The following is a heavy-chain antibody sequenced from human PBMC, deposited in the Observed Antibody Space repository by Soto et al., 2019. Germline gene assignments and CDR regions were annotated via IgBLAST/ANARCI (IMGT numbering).Heavy chain of an antibody. CDR1: GYIFTNYA. Sequence: GAPVEGSCKASGYIFTNYAMHLVRQAPGQRLEWMGWINAANGNTKYSQKFQGRVTITTDNSKSTLYLQMNSLRAEDTAVYYCAKYCSSISCSYFDYWGQGTLVTV. V-gene: IGHV1-3*01. CDR2: INAANGNT. J-gene: IGHJ4*02. CDR3: AKYCSSISCSYFDY. D-gene: IGHD2-2*01.